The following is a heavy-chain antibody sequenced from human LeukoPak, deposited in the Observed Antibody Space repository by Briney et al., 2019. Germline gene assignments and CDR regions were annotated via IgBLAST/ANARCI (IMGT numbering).Heavy chain of an antibody. CDR1: GGTFSSYT. CDR3: AREFGHYDFWSGYQRDYFDY. D-gene: IGHD3-3*01. J-gene: IGHJ4*02. V-gene: IGHV1-2*02. CDR2: INPNSGGT. Sequence: SSVKVSCKASGGTFSSYTICWVRQAPGQGLEWIGWINPNSGGTNYAQKFQGRVTMTRDTSISTAYMELSRLRSDDTAVYHCAREFGHYDFWSGYQRDYFDYWGQGTLVTVSS.